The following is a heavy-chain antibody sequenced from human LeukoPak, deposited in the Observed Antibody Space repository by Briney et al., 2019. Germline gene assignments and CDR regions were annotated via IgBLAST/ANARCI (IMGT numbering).Heavy chain of an antibody. CDR2: IIPIFGTA. Sequence: GASVKVSCKASGYSFTGYYIHWVRQAPGQGLEWMGGIIPIFGTANYAQKFQGRVTITADKSTSTAYMELSSLRSEDTAVCYCARKADILTDAFDIWGQGTMVTVSS. CDR1: GYSFTGYY. V-gene: IGHV1-69*06. CDR3: ARKADILTDAFDI. J-gene: IGHJ3*02. D-gene: IGHD3-9*01.